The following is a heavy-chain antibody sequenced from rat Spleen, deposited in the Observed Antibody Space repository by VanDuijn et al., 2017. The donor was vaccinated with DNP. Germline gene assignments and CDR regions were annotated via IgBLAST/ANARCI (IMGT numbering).Heavy chain of an antibody. CDR3: VSRPPPTRGPFDY. J-gene: IGHJ2*01. Sequence: EVQLVESGGGLVQPGRSLKLSCAASGFTFSDYNMAWVRQAPKTGLEWVATISCDGSDIYYRDSVKGRFTMSRDNARGTLYLQMVSLRSEDTAAYYCVSRPPPTRGPFDYWGQGVTVTVSS. D-gene: IGHD1-4*01. CDR1: GFTFSDYN. CDR2: ISCDGSDI. V-gene: IGHV5-7*01.